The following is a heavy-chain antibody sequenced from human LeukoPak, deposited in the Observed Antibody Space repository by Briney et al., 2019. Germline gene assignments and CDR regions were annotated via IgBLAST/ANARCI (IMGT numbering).Heavy chain of an antibody. Sequence: SETLSLTCSVSGGSISTSSYYWGWVRQPPGKGLEWIGSIYYSGSTYYNPSLRSRVTISVDTSKNQFSLKLSSVTAADTAVYYCARHPPDDYYYDYMDVWGKGTTVTVSS. CDR1: GGSISTSSYY. CDR2: IYYSGST. J-gene: IGHJ6*03. CDR3: ARHPPDDYYYDYMDV. V-gene: IGHV4-39*01.